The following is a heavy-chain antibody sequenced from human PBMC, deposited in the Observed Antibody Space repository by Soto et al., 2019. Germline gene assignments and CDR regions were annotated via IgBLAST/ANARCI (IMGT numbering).Heavy chain of an antibody. D-gene: IGHD3-3*01. CDR2: ISGSGGST. CDR1: GFTFSSYA. J-gene: IGHJ6*03. CDR3: AKEPPGTIFGVVIIDYYYIDV. V-gene: IGHV3-23*01. Sequence: GGSLRLSCAASGFTFSSYAMSWVRQAPGKGLEWVSAISGSGGSTYYADSVKGRFTISRDNSKNTLYLQMNSLRAEDTAVYYCAKEPPGTIFGVVIIDYYYIDVWGKGTTVTVSS.